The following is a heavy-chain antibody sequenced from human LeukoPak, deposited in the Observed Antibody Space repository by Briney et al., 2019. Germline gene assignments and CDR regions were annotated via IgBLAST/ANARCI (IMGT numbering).Heavy chain of an antibody. V-gene: IGHV3-11*06. Sequence: GGSLRLSCAASGFTFSDYYMSWIRQAPGKGLEWVSYISSSGSYTNYADSVKGRFTISRDNAKNSLYLQMNSLRAEDTAVYYCARSSGQLPNGLFFGSWGQGTLVTVSS. CDR1: GFTFSDYY. CDR2: ISSSGSYT. CDR3: ARSSGQLPNGLFFGS. J-gene: IGHJ4*02. D-gene: IGHD2-2*01.